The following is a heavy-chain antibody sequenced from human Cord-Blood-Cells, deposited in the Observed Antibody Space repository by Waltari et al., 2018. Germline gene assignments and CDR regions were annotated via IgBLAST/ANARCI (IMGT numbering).Heavy chain of an antibody. CDR1: GGSISSHY. CDR3: ARKGRYCSSTSCYNVACDI. CDR2: IYYSGRT. D-gene: IGHD2-2*02. Sequence: QVQLQESGPGLVKPSETLSLTCTVSGGSISSHYWSWIRQPPGKGLEWIGYIYYSGRTNENPPRRSRVTISVDTSKNQFDLKVSAVTAADTAVYYCARKGRYCSSTSCYNVACDIWGQGTMVTVSS. V-gene: IGHV4-59*11. J-gene: IGHJ3*02.